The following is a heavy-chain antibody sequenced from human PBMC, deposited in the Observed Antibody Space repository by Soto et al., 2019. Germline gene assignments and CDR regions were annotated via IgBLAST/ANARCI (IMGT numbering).Heavy chain of an antibody. D-gene: IGHD5-18*01. CDR1: GFIFRNYD. Sequence: QVQLVESGGGVVQPGRSLRLSCAASGFIFRNYDMHWVRQAPGKGLEWVASISYDENKRYYTDSVQGRFTISRDNSKNTLYLQVNSLKPEDTAVYYCARAMDTAMASKDNWFDPWGQGTLVTVSS. V-gene: IGHV3-30-3*01. J-gene: IGHJ5*02. CDR3: ARAMDTAMASKDNWFDP. CDR2: ISYDENKR.